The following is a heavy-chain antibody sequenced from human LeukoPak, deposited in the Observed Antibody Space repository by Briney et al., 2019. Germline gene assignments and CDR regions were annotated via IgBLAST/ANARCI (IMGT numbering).Heavy chain of an antibody. CDR2: IHYSGST. V-gene: IGHV4-59*01. CDR1: GGSISNYY. CDR3: ARSSYGIAAAGTGLDY. D-gene: IGHD6-13*01. Sequence: SETLSLTCTVSGGSISNYYWSWIRQPPGKGLEWIGYIHYSGSTNYNPSLKSRVTISVDTSKNQFSLKLSSVTAADTAVYYCARSSYGIAAAGTGLDYWGQGTLVTVSS. J-gene: IGHJ4*02.